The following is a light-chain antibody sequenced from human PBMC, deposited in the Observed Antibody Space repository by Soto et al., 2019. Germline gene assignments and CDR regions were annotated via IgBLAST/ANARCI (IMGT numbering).Light chain of an antibody. CDR2: GAS. CDR1: RHVYINA. V-gene: IGKV3D-20*02. CDR3: QQRINWLWT. Sequence: VVLTQSPATLSLSPGETATLSCRASRHVYINALAWYQQKPGRTPTLLIYGASTRATDIPDRFSATGSGTDFSLTISSVEPEDSAVYYCQQRINWLWTFGQGTKVEIK. J-gene: IGKJ1*01.